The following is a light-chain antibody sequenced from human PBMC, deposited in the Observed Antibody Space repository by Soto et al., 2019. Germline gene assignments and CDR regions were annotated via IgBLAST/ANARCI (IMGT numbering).Light chain of an antibody. Sequence: QSALTQPASVSGSPGQSITISCTGTSGDVGGYNYVSWYQQHPGQAPKLVMSDVSDRPSGVSNRFSGSKSGNTASLTISGLQAEDEANYYCSSYTTSTTVLFGGGTKLTVL. CDR3: SSYTTSTTVL. V-gene: IGLV2-14*01. J-gene: IGLJ2*01. CDR1: SGDVGGYNY. CDR2: DVS.